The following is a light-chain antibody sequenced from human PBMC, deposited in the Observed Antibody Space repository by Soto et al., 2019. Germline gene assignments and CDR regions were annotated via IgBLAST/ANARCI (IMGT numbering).Light chain of an antibody. Sequence: DIQMTQSPSSLSASVGDRVTITCRASQTIKKFLNWYQQRPGRAPTLLIYDASRLQTGVPSRFSGSGSGTDFTLTISSLLPEDLATYHCQQSYTTPRTFGGGTKVDIK. J-gene: IGKJ4*01. CDR3: QQSYTTPRT. CDR2: DAS. V-gene: IGKV1-39*01. CDR1: QTIKKF.